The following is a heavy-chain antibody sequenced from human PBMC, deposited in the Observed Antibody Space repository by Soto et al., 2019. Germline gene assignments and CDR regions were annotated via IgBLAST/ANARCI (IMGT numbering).Heavy chain of an antibody. V-gene: IGHV3-23*01. CDR3: AKDRGAMIVVVTSPYYFDY. CDR1: GFTFSSYA. J-gene: IGHJ4*02. D-gene: IGHD3-22*01. CDR2: ISGSGGST. Sequence: PGGSLRLSCAASGFTFSSYAMSWVRQAPGKGLEWVSAISGSGGSTYYADSVKGRFTISRDNSKNTLYLQMNSLRAEDTAVYYCAKDRGAMIVVVTSPYYFDYWGQGTLVTVSS.